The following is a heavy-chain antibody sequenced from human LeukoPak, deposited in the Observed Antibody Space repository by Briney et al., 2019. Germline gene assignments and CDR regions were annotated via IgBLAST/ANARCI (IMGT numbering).Heavy chain of an antibody. CDR1: GFTVSDNY. Sequence: GGSLRLSCAASGFTVSDNYMSWVRQAPGKGLEWVSVIYSGGSTYYADSVKGRFTISRDNSKNTLYLQMNSLRAEDTAVYYCARDSFQGFGSYCGGDCYRNYWGQGTLVTVSS. V-gene: IGHV3-66*02. CDR3: ARDSFQGFGSYCGGDCYRNY. D-gene: IGHD2-21*02. CDR2: IYSGGST. J-gene: IGHJ4*02.